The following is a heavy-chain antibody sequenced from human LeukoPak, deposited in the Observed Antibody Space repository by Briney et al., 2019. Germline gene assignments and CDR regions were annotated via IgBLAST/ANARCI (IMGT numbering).Heavy chain of an antibody. CDR1: GFTFEKYG. Sequence: GGSLRLSCAASGFTFEKYGMSWVRQTPEKGLEWVAGINWNGGSIRYADSVKGRFTISRDNGKTSLYLQMNSLRAEDTAVYYCARTYYDILTGYNPYFDYWGQGTLVTVSS. V-gene: IGHV3-20*04. CDR2: INWNGGSI. J-gene: IGHJ4*02. CDR3: ARTYYDILTGYNPYFDY. D-gene: IGHD3-9*01.